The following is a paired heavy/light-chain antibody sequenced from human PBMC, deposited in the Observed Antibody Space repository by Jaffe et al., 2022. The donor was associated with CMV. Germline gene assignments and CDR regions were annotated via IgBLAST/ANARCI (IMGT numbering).Light chain of an antibody. J-gene: IGKJ2*01. CDR3: QQTYNTPHT. CDR2: GSY. CDR1: QSISNF. Sequence: DIQMTQSPSSLSASVGDRVTITCRASQSISNFLTWYQQKPGKAPNRLIYGSYSLHGGVPSRFSGSGSGTDFTLTISSLQPEDFATYYCQQTYNTPHTFGQGTKVEIK. V-gene: IGKV1-39*01.
Heavy chain of an antibody. V-gene: IGHV4-61*01. D-gene: IGHD3-3*01. CDR1: GDSVSSASYY. J-gene: IGHJ6*02. CDR2: VYYSGST. Sequence: QVQLQESGPGLVKPSETLSLTCTVSGDSVSSASYYWSWIRQPPGKGLEWIGYVYYSGSTSNNPSLKSRVTMSVDTSKNQVSLKLSSVTAADTAVYYCARVDRVILGGDFWKGSYTNGMDVWGQGTTVIVS. CDR3: ARVDRVILGGDFWKGSYTNGMDV.